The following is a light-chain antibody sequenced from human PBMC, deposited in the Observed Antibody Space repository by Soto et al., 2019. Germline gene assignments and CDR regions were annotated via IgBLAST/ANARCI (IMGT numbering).Light chain of an antibody. CDR3: HQYGGSRQT. V-gene: IGKV3-20*01. CDR2: GPS. J-gene: IGKJ1*01. Sequence: VLTKSPGTLSFSTGERATLSCRASQSLSNYLSGYQQKPGQAPTLPLYGPSRRATVIPDRFSGSGPGTDFTLNIRRLETEDFAVYYCHQYGGSRQTFGQRTNVQIK. CDR1: QSLSNY.